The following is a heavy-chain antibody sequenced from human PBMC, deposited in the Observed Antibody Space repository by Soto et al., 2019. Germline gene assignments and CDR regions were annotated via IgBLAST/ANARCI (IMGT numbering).Heavy chain of an antibody. V-gene: IGHV3-30-3*01. D-gene: IGHD6-19*01. J-gene: IGHJ4*02. Sequence: PXGSLRLSCAAAGFTFSAYAMHWVRQAPGKGLEWVAVTSNDGSNKYYADPVKGRFTISRDNSKNTLYLQMNSLRAEDTAVYYCASDGYSSGWYGMDYWGQGTLVTVSS. CDR2: TSNDGSNK. CDR1: GFTFSAYA. CDR3: ASDGYSSGWYGMDY.